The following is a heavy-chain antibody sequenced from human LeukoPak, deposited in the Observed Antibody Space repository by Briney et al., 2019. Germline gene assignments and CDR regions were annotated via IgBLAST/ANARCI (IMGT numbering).Heavy chain of an antibody. J-gene: IGHJ5*02. CDR1: GFTFSSYS. D-gene: IGHD3-3*01. Sequence: GGSLRLSCAASGFTFSSYSMNWVRQAPGKVLEWVSYISSSSSTIYYADSVKGRFTISRDNAKNSLYLQMNSLRAEDTAVYYCARDVGDFWSGYTNWFDPWGQGTLVTVSS. CDR2: ISSSSSTI. CDR3: ARDVGDFWSGYTNWFDP. V-gene: IGHV3-48*01.